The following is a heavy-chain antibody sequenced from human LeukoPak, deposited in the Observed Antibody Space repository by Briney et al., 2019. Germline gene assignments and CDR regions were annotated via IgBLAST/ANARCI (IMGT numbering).Heavy chain of an antibody. Sequence: GGSLRLSCAASGFTFSSDSMNSVRQAPGKGLGWVSSISSSSSYTYYADSVNGRFTISRDNAKNSLYLQINSLRAEDTAVYYCAIDTDYYGDPKYYYGMDVWGQGTTVTVSS. CDR3: AIDTDYYGDPKYYYGMDV. D-gene: IGHD4-17*01. J-gene: IGHJ6*01. CDR1: GFTFSSDS. CDR2: ISSSSSYT. V-gene: IGHV3-21*01.